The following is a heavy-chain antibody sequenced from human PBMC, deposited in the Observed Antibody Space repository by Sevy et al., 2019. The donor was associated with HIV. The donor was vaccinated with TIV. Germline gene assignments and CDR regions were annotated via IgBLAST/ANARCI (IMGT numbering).Heavy chain of an antibody. D-gene: IGHD3-10*01. CDR3: VRDWRGYFDSGSRYYYYGMDV. CDR1: GFTFSTYW. J-gene: IGHJ6*02. Sequence: GGSLRLSCAASGFTFSTYWMSWVRQAPGKGLEWLANIKEDGSESYYVDSVKGRFTISRDNAKNSLHLQMNSLRADDTALYYCVRDWRGYFDSGSRYYYYGMDVWGQGTTVTVSS. CDR2: IKEDGSES. V-gene: IGHV3-7*03.